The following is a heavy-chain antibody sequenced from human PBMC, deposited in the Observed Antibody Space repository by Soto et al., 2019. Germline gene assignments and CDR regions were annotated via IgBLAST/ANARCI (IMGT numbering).Heavy chain of an antibody. V-gene: IGHV1-69*02. CDR3: ARLLVLDYYYGMDV. Sequence: QVQLVQSGAEVKKPGSSVKVSCKASGCTFSSYTISWVRQAPGQGLEWMGSIIPILGIANYAQKFQGRVTITADKSTSTAYMELSSLGSEDTAVYYCARLLVLDYYYGMDVWGQGTTVTVSS. CDR2: IIPILGIA. J-gene: IGHJ6*02. CDR1: GCTFSSYT. D-gene: IGHD6-13*01.